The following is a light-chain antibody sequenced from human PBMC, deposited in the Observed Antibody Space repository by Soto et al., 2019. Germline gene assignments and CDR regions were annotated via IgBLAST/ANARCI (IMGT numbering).Light chain of an antibody. V-gene: IGKV1-27*01. Sequence: DNQMTQSPSSLSASLGDRVTITGRASQGIRSYLAWYQQKPGKVPKLLIYAASTLQSGVPSRFSGSGSGTDFTLTINSLQPEDVATYYCQKYNSAPWTFGQGTKVDIK. CDR2: AAS. CDR3: QKYNSAPWT. CDR1: QGIRSY. J-gene: IGKJ1*01.